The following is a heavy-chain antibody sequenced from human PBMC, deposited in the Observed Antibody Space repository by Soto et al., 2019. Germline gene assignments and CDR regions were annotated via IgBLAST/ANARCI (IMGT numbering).Heavy chain of an antibody. D-gene: IGHD2-15*01. CDR3: TTGSVEGV. CDR2: IKRKIDGEAT. J-gene: IGHJ6*02. CDR1: GLSFSNAW. Sequence: EVQLVESGGDLVKPGGSLRLSCAASGLSFSNAWMNWVRQAPGKGLEWVGRIKRKIDGEATDYAGPVKGRFTVFRDDSKSALYLQMNSLKGDDTAVYYCTTGSVEGVWGQGTTVTVS. V-gene: IGHV3-15*07.